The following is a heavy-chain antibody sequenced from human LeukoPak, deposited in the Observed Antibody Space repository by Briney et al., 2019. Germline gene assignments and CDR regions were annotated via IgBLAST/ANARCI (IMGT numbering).Heavy chain of an antibody. CDR1: GFTFSSYG. CDR2: IWYDGSNK. Sequence: GGSLRLSCAASGFTFSSYGMHWVRQAPGKGLEWVAVIWYDGSNKYYADSVKGRFTISRDNSKDMLYLQMNSLRAEDTAVYYCARDLLRYDSSGDPAGWGQGTLVTVSS. D-gene: IGHD3-22*01. CDR3: ARDLLRYDSSGDPAG. J-gene: IGHJ4*02. V-gene: IGHV3-33*01.